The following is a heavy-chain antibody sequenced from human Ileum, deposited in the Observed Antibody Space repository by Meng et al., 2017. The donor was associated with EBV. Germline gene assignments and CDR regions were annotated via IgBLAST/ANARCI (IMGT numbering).Heavy chain of an antibody. Sequence: GPLVGAGGGLVQPGGSLSLPCAVSGFSFSRFWMHWVRQVPGKGLVWVARTNEDGGITNYADSVKGRFTISRDNTRNTLYLQMNSLRDEDTAVYFCSRDLAGPFDDWGQGTLVTVSS. CDR3: SRDLAGPFDD. CDR1: GFSFSRFW. V-gene: IGHV3-74*01. J-gene: IGHJ4*02. CDR2: TNEDGGIT.